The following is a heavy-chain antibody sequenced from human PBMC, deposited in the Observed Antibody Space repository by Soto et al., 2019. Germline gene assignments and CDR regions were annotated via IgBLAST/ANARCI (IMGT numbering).Heavy chain of an antibody. CDR2: INAGNGNT. CDR3: ARTIYGDYDSLFDY. Sequence: QVQLVQSGAEVKKPGASVKVSCKASGYTFTSYAMHWVRQAPGQRLEWMGWINAGNGNTKYSQKFQGRVIITRDTSASTAYMELSSLRSEDTAVYYCARTIYGDYDSLFDYWGQGTLVTVSS. V-gene: IGHV1-3*01. J-gene: IGHJ4*02. CDR1: GYTFTSYA. D-gene: IGHD4-17*01.